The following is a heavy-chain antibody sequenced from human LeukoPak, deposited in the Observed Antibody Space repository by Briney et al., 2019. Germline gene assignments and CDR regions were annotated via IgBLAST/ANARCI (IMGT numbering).Heavy chain of an antibody. CDR3: ASGSGSPDY. Sequence: SETLYLTCTVSGGSISSYYWSWIRQPPGKGLEWIGYIYYSGSTNYNPSLKRRVTISVDTSKNQFSLKLSSVTAADTAVYYCASGSGSPDYWGQGTLVTVSS. D-gene: IGHD3-10*01. V-gene: IGHV4-59*01. CDR1: GGSISSYY. J-gene: IGHJ4*02. CDR2: IYYSGST.